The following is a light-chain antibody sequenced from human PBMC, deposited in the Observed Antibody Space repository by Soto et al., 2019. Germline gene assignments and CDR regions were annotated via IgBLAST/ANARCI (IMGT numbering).Light chain of an antibody. CDR3: QQYNTAPFT. CDR1: QSVSSSY. CDR2: GAS. V-gene: IGKV3-20*01. J-gene: IGKJ3*01. Sequence: EIVLTQSPGTLSLSPGERATLSCRASQSVSSSYLAWYQQKPGQAPRLLIYGASSRATGIPDRFRASGSGTDFTLTIDRLEPEDFAAYYCQQYNTAPFTFGPGTKVDIK.